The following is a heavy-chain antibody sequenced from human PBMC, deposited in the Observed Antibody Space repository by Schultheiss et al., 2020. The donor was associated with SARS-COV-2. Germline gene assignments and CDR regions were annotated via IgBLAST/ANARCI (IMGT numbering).Heavy chain of an antibody. D-gene: IGHD4-23*01. CDR1: GFTFSSYD. J-gene: IGHJ5*02. CDR2: ISGSGGST. CDR3: AKDRLGGLIPNWFDP. Sequence: GGSLRLSCAASGFTFSSYDMHWVRQATGKGLEWVSAISGSGGSTYYADSVKGRFTISRDNSKNTLYLQMNSLRAEDTAVYYCAKDRLGGLIPNWFDPWGQGTLVTVSS. V-gene: IGHV3-23*01.